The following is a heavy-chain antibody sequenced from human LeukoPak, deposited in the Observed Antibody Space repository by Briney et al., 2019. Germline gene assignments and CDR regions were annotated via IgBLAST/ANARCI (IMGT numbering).Heavy chain of an antibody. J-gene: IGHJ4*02. CDR2: IYSSGST. D-gene: IGHD3-16*01. CDR1: GGSIISYY. Sequence: SETLSLTCTVSGGSIISYYWSWIRQPPGKGLEWIWYIYSSGSTNYNPSLKSRVTISVDTSKNQFSLKLSSVTAADTAVYYCARNIWGWDYWGQGTLVTVSS. CDR3: ARNIWGWDY. V-gene: IGHV4-59*01.